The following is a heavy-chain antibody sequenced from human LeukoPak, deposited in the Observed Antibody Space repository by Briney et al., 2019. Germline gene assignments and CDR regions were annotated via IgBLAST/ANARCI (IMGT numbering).Heavy chain of an antibody. V-gene: IGHV3-66*01. J-gene: IGHJ6*02. Sequence: GGSLRLSCAASGFTVSSNYMSWVRQAPGKGLEWVSVIYSGGSTYYADSVKGRFTISRDNSKNTLYLQMNSLRAEDTAVYYCARDRRIAAAAPYYYYGVDVWGQGTTVTVSS. D-gene: IGHD6-13*01. CDR1: GFTVSSNY. CDR2: IYSGGST. CDR3: ARDRRIAAAAPYYYYGVDV.